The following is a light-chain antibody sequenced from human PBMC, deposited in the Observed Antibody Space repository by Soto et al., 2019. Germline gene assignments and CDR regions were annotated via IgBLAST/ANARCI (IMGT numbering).Light chain of an antibody. Sequence: VLTQSPGTLSLSPGERATLSCRASQSVRSNYLAWYQQKPGQAPRLLIYGASSRATGIPDRFTGSGFGTDFTLTIIRLEPEDSAVYYCQQYGSSTGTFGQGTKVEIK. CDR2: GAS. CDR1: QSVRSNY. CDR3: QQYGSSTGT. J-gene: IGKJ1*01. V-gene: IGKV3-20*01.